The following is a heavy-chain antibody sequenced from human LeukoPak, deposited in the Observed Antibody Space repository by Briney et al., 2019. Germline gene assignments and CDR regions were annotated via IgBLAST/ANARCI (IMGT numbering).Heavy chain of an antibody. CDR1: GYTFTSYG. V-gene: IGHV1-18*01. J-gene: IGHJ4*02. CDR2: ISAYSGKT. Sequence: GASVKVSCKASGYTFTSYGVSWVRQAPGQGLEWMAWISAYSGKTEYAENIQGRVTMTTDTSTSTAYMELRSLRSDDTAVYYCARDAVSTVTAGGIDYWGQGTLVTVSS. D-gene: IGHD2-21*02. CDR3: ARDAVSTVTAGGIDY.